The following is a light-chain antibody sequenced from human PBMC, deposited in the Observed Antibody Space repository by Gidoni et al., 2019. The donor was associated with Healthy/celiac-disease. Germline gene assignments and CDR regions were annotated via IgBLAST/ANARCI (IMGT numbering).Light chain of an antibody. Sequence: DLVMTQSPASLAVSLGARATINCKSIQSFLYSSNNKNYLAWYQQKPGQPPKLLIYWASTRESGVPDRFSGSGSGTDFTLTISSLQAEDVAVYYCQQYYSTPNSFGQGTKLEIK. V-gene: IGKV4-1*01. CDR1: QSFLYSSNNKNY. J-gene: IGKJ2*03. CDR3: QQYYSTPNS. CDR2: WAS.